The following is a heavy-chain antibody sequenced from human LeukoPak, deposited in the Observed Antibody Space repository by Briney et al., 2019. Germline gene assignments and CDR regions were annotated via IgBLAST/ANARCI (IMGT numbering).Heavy chain of an antibody. Sequence: GGSPRLSCAASGFTFSSYAMNWVRQAPEKGLEWVSAISGSSGNANYADSVKGRFTVSRDNSKNTPYLQMISLRAEDTALYYCAKDGAKDDRTGSLGHYFDYWGQGILVIVSS. CDR3: AKDGAKDDRTGSLGHYFDY. CDR1: GFTFSSYA. V-gene: IGHV3-23*01. CDR2: ISGSSGNA. D-gene: IGHD3-22*01. J-gene: IGHJ4*02.